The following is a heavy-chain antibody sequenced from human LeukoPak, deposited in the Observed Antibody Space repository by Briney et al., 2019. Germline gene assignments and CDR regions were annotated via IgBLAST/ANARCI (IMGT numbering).Heavy chain of an antibody. CDR2: INHSGST. Sequence: PSETLSLTCAVYGGSFSGYYWSWIRKPPGKGLEWIGEINHSGSTNYNPSLKSRVTISVDTSKNQFSLKLSSVTAADTAVYYCARGRKGSNYWGQGTLVTVSS. V-gene: IGHV4-34*01. J-gene: IGHJ4*02. CDR1: GGSFSGYY. CDR3: ARGRKGSNY.